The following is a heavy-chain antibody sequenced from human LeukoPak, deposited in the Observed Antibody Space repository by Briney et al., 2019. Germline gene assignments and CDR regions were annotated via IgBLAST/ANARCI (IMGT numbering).Heavy chain of an antibody. CDR2: IYYSGST. CDR3: ARVSGSGSYHAFDI. D-gene: IGHD3-10*01. J-gene: IGHJ3*02. CDR1: GGSISSGGYY. V-gene: IGHV4-61*08. Sequence: SETLSLTCTVSGGSISSGGYYWSWIRQPPGKGLEWIGYIYYSGSTNYNPSLKSRVTISVDTSKNQFSLKLSSVTAADTAVYYCARVSGSGSYHAFDIWGQGTMVTVSS.